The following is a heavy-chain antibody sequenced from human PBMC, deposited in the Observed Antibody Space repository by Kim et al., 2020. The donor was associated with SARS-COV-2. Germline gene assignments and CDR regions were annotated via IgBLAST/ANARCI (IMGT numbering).Heavy chain of an antibody. Sequence: GGSLRLSCAASGFTFSSYGMHWVRQAPGKGLEWVAVISYDGSNKYYADSVKGRFTISRDNSKNTLYLQMNSLRAEDTAVYYCAKDSALLWFGVRSGYGMDVWGQGTTVTVSS. CDR3: AKDSALLWFGVRSGYGMDV. V-gene: IGHV3-30*18. J-gene: IGHJ6*02. CDR2: ISYDGSNK. D-gene: IGHD3-10*01. CDR1: GFTFSSYG.